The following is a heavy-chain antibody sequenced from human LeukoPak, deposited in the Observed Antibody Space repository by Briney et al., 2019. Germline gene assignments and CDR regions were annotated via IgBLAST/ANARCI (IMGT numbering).Heavy chain of an antibody. CDR1: GGSISSTNW. Sequence: KASETLSLTCGVSGGSISSTNWWSWVRQPPGQGLEWIGEISLSGLANYNPSLNSRVTVSLDKSKNQLSLNLTSVTAADTAVYYRARSLSTTGLRWGQGTLVTVSS. V-gene: IGHV4-4*02. J-gene: IGHJ4*02. CDR3: ARSLSTTGLR. D-gene: IGHD1-1*01. CDR2: ISLSGLA.